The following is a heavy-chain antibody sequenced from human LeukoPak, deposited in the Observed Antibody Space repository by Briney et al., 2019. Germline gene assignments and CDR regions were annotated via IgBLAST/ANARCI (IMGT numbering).Heavy chain of an antibody. CDR3: ARDTEFEDFWSGPGDY. J-gene: IGHJ4*02. D-gene: IGHD3-3*01. CDR1: GFTFSSYS. CDR2: ISSSSSTI. Sequence: PGGSLRLSCAASGFTFSSYSMNWVRQAPGKGLEWLSYISSSSSTIYYADSVKGRFTISRDYAKNSLYLQMNSLRAEDAAVYYCARDTEFEDFWSGPGDYWGQGTLVTVSS. V-gene: IGHV3-48*01.